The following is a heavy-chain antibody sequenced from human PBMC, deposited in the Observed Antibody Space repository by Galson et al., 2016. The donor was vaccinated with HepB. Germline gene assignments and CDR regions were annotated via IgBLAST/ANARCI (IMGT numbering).Heavy chain of an antibody. J-gene: IGHJ4*02. Sequence: QSGAEVKQPGESLQISCKGSGYSFTSYWIAWVRQMPGKGLEWMGIINPYDSDATYSPSFQGQVTISADKSISTAYLQWTSLKASDTAMYYCATNLHCISTNCQYYFDSWGQGTLVTVSS. CDR1: GYSFTSYW. V-gene: IGHV5-51*01. D-gene: IGHD2-2*01. CDR2: INPYDSDA. CDR3: ATNLHCISTNCQYYFDS.